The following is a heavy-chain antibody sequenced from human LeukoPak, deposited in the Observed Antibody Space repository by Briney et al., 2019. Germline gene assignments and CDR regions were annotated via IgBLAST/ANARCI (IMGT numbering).Heavy chain of an antibody. V-gene: IGHV4-34*01. J-gene: IGHJ4*02. D-gene: IGHD3-10*01. Sequence: SETLSLTCVVYGGPFSGYYWSWIRQPPGKGLEWIGEINHSGSTNYNPSLKSRVTISVDTSKNQFSLKLSSVTAADTAVYYCARLQGSGSPPFDYWGQGTLVTVSS. CDR1: GGPFSGYY. CDR2: INHSGST. CDR3: ARLQGSGSPPFDY.